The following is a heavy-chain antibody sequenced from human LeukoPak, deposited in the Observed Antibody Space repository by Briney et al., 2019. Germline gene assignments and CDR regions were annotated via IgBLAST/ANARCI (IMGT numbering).Heavy chain of an antibody. Sequence: GRSLRLSCAASGFTFSSYGMHWVRQAPGKGLEWVAVIWYDGSNKYYADSVKGRFTISRDNSKNTLYLQMNSLRAEDTAVYYCAKLDRAGSGSYSYFDYWGQGTLVTVSS. J-gene: IGHJ4*02. CDR3: AKLDRAGSGSYSYFDY. V-gene: IGHV3-33*06. D-gene: IGHD3-10*01. CDR1: GFTFSSYG. CDR2: IWYDGSNK.